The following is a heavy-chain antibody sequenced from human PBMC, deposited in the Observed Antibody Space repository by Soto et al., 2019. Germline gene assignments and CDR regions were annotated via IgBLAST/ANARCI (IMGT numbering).Heavy chain of an antibody. V-gene: IGHV3-64*01. CDR2: ISSNGGST. J-gene: IGHJ4*02. Sequence: EVQLVESGGGLVQPGGSLRLSCAASGFTFSSYAMHWVRQAPGKGLEYVSAISSNGGSTYYANSVKGRFTISRDNSKNTLYLQMGSLRAEDMAVYYCARGDCSSTSCYPGILDDWGQGTLVTVSS. CDR1: GFTFSSYA. CDR3: ARGDCSSTSCYPGILDD. D-gene: IGHD2-2*01.